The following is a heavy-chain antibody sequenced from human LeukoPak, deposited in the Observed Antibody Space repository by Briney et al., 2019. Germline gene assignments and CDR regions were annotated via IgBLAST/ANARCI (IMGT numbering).Heavy chain of an antibody. V-gene: IGHV1-69*05. CDR2: IIPIFGPA. CDR3: ARDLDIVGATEGGGLDY. J-gene: IGHJ4*02. D-gene: IGHD1-26*01. CDR1: GGTFSSYA. Sequence: SVKVSCKASGGTFSSYAISWVRQAPGQGLEWMGGIIPIFGPANYAQKFQGRVTITTDASTSTAYMELSSRRSEDTAVYYCARDLDIVGATEGGGLDYWGQGTLVTVSS.